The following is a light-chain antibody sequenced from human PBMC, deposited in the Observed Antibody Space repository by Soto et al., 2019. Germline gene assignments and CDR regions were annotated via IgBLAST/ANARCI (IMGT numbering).Light chain of an antibody. CDR1: SGAVSTANN. CDR3: ALFMGNGISV. J-gene: IGLJ1*01. CDR2: STS. V-gene: IGLV8-61*01. Sequence: QTVVTQESSVSVSPGGTVTLTCGLISGAVSTANNPNWYQQTPGQAPRTLIYSTSTRSSGVPDRFSVSILGNKAALTITGAQADDESDYYCALFMGNGISVLGTGTKLTVL.